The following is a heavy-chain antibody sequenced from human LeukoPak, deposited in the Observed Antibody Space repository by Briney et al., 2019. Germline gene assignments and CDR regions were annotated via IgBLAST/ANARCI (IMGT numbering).Heavy chain of an antibody. CDR2: INPNSGGT. CDR1: GYTFTGYF. V-gene: IGHV1-2*02. D-gene: IGHD2-21*01. J-gene: IGHJ3*02. CDR3: ARDLGWGGEEAFDI. Sequence: ASMKVSCKASGYTFTGYFIHWVRQAPGQGLEWMGCINPNSGGTHYAQNFQGRVTMTRDTSTSTAYMELSRLRSDDTAVYYCARDLGWGGEEAFDIWGQGTMVTVSS.